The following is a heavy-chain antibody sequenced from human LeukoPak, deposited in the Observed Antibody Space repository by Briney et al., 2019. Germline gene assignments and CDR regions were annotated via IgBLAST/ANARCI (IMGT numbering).Heavy chain of an antibody. CDR1: GYTFTGYY. CDR3: ARRYSSGWYDAEYFQH. J-gene: IGHJ1*01. Sequence: GASVTVSCKASGYTFTGYYMHWVRQAPGQGLEWMGWINPNSGGTNYAQKFQGRVTMTRDTSISTAYMELSRLRSDDTAVYYCARRYSSGWYDAEYFQHWGQGTLVTVSS. CDR2: INPNSGGT. D-gene: IGHD6-19*01. V-gene: IGHV1-2*02.